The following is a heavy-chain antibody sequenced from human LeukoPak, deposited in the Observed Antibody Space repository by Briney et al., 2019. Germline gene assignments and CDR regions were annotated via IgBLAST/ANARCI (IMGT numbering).Heavy chain of an antibody. V-gene: IGHV1-2*02. J-gene: IGHJ6*03. CDR3: ARDRERYRNYYYSMDV. CDR2: INPNSGGT. D-gene: IGHD2-15*01. Sequence: ASVKVSCKASGYIFTGYQMHWVRQAPGQGLEWMGWINPNSGGTNYAQKFQGRVTMTRDTSISTAYMELSRLRSDDTAVYYCARDRERYRNYYYSMDVWGKGTTASVSS. CDR1: GYIFTGYQ.